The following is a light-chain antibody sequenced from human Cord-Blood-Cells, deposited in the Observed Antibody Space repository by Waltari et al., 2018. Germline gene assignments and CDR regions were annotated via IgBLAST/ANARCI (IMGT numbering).Light chain of an antibody. CDR1: SSDVGGYNY. CDR3: SSYTSSSTYV. CDR2: EVS. V-gene: IGLV2-14*01. Sequence: QSALTQPASVSGSPGQSITISFTGTSSDVGGYNYVPWYQQHPGKAPNLSIYEVSNRPSGVSNRFSGSKSGNTASLTISGLQAEDEADYYCSSYTSSSTYVFGTGTKVTVL. J-gene: IGLJ1*01.